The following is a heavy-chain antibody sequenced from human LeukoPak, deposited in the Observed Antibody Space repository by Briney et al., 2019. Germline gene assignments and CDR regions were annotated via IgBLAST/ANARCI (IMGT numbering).Heavy chain of an antibody. Sequence: GGSLRLSCAASGFTFSSYAMHWVRQAPGKGLEWVAVISYDGSNKYYADSVKGRFTISRDNSKNTLYLQMTSLRAEDTAVYYCARAPPYIAVAGKAFDYWGQGTLVTVSS. D-gene: IGHD6-19*01. CDR2: ISYDGSNK. CDR3: ARAPPYIAVAGKAFDY. V-gene: IGHV3-30-3*01. J-gene: IGHJ4*02. CDR1: GFTFSSYA.